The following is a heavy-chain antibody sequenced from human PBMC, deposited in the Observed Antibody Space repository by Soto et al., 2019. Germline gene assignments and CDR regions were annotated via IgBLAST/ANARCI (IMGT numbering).Heavy chain of an antibody. V-gene: IGHV3-23*01. D-gene: IGHD3-10*01. CDR1: EFTFSSYA. Sequence: GGSLRLSCAASEFTFSSYAMNWVRQAPGKGLEWVSTLTNTGGYTLYADTVKGRFTISRDNSKSTLFLQMNNLRVDDTAIYYCAKASGESYPGSRVFDYWCQGTRVTVS. CDR3: AKASGESYPGSRVFDY. CDR2: LTNTGGYT. J-gene: IGHJ4*02.